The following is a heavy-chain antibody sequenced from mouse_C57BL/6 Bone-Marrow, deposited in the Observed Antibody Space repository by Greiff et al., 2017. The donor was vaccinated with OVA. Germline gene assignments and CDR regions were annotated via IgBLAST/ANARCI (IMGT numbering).Heavy chain of an antibody. J-gene: IGHJ2*01. Sequence: VKLMESGAELARPGASVKLSCKASGYTFTSYGISWVKQRTGQGLEWIGEIYPRSGNTYYNEKFKGKATLTADKSSSTAYMELRSLTSEDSAVYFCALTGTGFDYWGQGTTLTVSS. V-gene: IGHV1-81*01. CDR3: ALTGTGFDY. CDR2: IYPRSGNT. D-gene: IGHD4-1*01. CDR1: GYTFTSYG.